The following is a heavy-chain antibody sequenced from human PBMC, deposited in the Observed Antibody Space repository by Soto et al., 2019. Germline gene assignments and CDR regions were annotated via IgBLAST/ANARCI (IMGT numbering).Heavy chain of an antibody. CDR2: ISYDGSNK. CDR3: AKGIAAAGPDLSWFDP. V-gene: IGHV3-30*18. J-gene: IGHJ5*02. D-gene: IGHD6-13*01. Sequence: QVQLVESGGGVVQPGRSLRLSCAASGFTFSSYGMHRVRQAPGKGLEWVAVISYDGSNKYYADSVKGRFTISRDNSKNXLYLQMTSLRAEDTAVYYCAKGIAAAGPDLSWFDPWGQGTLVTVSS. CDR1: GFTFSSYG.